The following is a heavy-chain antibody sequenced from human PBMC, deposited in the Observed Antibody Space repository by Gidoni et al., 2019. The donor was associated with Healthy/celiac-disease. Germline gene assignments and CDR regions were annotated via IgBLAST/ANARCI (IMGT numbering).Heavy chain of an antibody. CDR2: ISGNGGST. CDR1: GFPFSSYA. J-gene: IGHJ6*03. Sequence: EVQLLESGGGLVKLGGSLRPSCAASGFPFSSYAMGWVRQAPGKGLEWVSAISGNGGSTYYADSVKGRFTISRDNSKNTMYLQMNSLRAEDTAVYYCAKDQRTLNYEYYYMDVWGKGTTVTVSS. V-gene: IGHV3-23*01. CDR3: AKDQRTLNYEYYYMDV.